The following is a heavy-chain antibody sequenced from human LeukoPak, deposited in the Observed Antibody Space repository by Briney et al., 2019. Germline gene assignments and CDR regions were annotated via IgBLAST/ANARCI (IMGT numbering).Heavy chain of an antibody. CDR2: ISGSGGST. D-gene: IGHD4-17*01. Sequence: GGSLRLSCAASGFTFSSYGMSWVRQAPGKGLEWVSAISGSGGSTYYADSVKGRFTISRDNSKNTLYLQMNSLRAEDTAVYYCAKDRIATVTNTPYYFDHWGQGTLVTVSS. V-gene: IGHV3-23*01. J-gene: IGHJ4*02. CDR1: GFTFSSYG. CDR3: AKDRIATVTNTPYYFDH.